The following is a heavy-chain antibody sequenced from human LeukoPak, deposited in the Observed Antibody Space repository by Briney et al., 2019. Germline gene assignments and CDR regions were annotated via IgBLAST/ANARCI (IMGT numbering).Heavy chain of an antibody. J-gene: IGHJ4*02. CDR1: GFTFSSYA. V-gene: IGHV3-48*03. CDR3: ARSGRIQLWFVDY. D-gene: IGHD5-18*01. Sequence: GGSLRLSCAASGFTFSSYAMRWVRQARGEGVEWVSYISSSGCPISYADSVAGRFTISRDNAESSLYRQMNSVRAEDTADLYCARSGRIQLWFVDYWGQGTLVTVSS. CDR2: ISSSGCPI.